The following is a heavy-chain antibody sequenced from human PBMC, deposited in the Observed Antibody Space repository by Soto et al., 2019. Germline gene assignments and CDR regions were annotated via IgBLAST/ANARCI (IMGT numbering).Heavy chain of an antibody. CDR1: GGTFNSYG. Sequence: QAHLAQSGAEVKKPGSSVTVSCKASGGTFNSYGISWVRQAPGQGLDWMGVIIPLYGTVNYAQKFQGRVSRTAGKSTSTSYMNLNSLRSDDTAVYYCARVRVIRGVIPSHFGLWGQGTQFTVSS. J-gene: IGHJ4*02. D-gene: IGHD3-10*01. CDR2: IIPLYGTV. V-gene: IGHV1-69*06. CDR3: ARVRVIRGVIPSHFGL.